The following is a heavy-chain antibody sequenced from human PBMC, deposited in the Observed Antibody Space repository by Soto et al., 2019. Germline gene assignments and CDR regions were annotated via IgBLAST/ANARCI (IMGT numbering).Heavy chain of an antibody. V-gene: IGHV3-23*01. CDR1: GFTFNTYA. J-gene: IGHJ4*02. CDR3: AKDSGGSGRYGY. Sequence: VQLLESGGGLVQPGGSLRLSCAASGFTFNTYAMSWVRQPPGKGLEWVSAISSSGGGTYYADSVKGRFTISRDNSKNTLYLQMNSLRAEDTAVYYCAKDSGGSGRYGYWGQGTLVTVSS. D-gene: IGHD6-19*01. CDR2: ISSSGGGT.